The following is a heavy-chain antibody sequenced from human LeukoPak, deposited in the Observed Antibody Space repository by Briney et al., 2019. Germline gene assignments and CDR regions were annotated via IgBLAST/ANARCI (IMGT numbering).Heavy chain of an antibody. CDR2: MNPNSGNT. V-gene: IGHV1-8*01. CDR1: GYTFTSYD. D-gene: IGHD3-22*01. J-gene: IGHJ4*02. Sequence: GASVKVSCKASGYTFTSYDINWVRQATGQGLEWMGWMNPNSGNTGYAQKFQGRVTITADESTSTAYMELSSLRSEDTAVYYCAREYPYDSSGYYYWGQGTLVTVSS. CDR3: AREYPYDSSGYYY.